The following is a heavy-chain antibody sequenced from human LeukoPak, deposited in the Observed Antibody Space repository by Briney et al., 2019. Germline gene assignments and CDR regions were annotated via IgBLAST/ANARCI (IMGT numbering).Heavy chain of an antibody. D-gene: IGHD6-6*01. J-gene: IGHJ1*01. CDR1: GFTFSSYS. CDR3: ARGGAARLHFRN. CDR2: ISGSSSTI. Sequence: GGSLRLSCAASGFTFSSYSMNWVRQAPGKGLEWGSYISGSSSTIYYADSVKGRFTISRDNGKNTLYLQMNSLRAEDTAVYYCARGGAARLHFRNWGQGTLVTVSS. V-gene: IGHV3-48*01.